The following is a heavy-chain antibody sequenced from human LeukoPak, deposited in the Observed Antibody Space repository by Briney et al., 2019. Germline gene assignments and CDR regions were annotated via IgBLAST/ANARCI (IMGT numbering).Heavy chain of an antibody. CDR2: ISGSGGST. CDR1: GFTFSSFV. D-gene: IGHD3-16*02. V-gene: IGHV3-23*01. Sequence: PGGSLRLSRAASGFTFSSFVMSWVRQAPGKGLEWVSAISGSGGSTYYADSVKGRFTVSRDNSKNTLYLQMNSLRAEDTAVYYCTRDRVSSDYWGQGTLVIVSS. J-gene: IGHJ4*02. CDR3: TRDRVSSDY.